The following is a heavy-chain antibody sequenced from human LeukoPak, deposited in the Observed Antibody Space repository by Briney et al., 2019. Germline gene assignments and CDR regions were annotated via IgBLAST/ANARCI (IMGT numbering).Heavy chain of an antibody. CDR2: IIPIFGTA. J-gene: IGHJ6*03. Sequence: SVKVSCKASGGTFSSYAISWVRQAPGQGLEWVGRIIPIFGTANYAQKFQGRVTITTDESTSTAYMELSSLRSEDTAVYYCARGAHYGDFPYYYYYMDVWGKGTTVTVSS. V-gene: IGHV1-69*05. CDR1: GGTFSSYA. D-gene: IGHD4-17*01. CDR3: ARGAHYGDFPYYYYYMDV.